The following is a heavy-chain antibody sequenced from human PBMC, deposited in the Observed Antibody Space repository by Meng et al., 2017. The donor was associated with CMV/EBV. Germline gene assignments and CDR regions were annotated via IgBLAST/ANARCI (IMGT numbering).Heavy chain of an antibody. V-gene: IGHV4-34*01. D-gene: IGHD6-13*01. CDR2: INHSGST. CDR1: GGSFSGYY. Sequence: QGLLQQGGAGLLKPSETLSLTCAVYGGSFSGYYWSWIRQPPGKGLEWIGEINHSGSTNYNPSLKSRVTISVDTSKNQFSLKLSSVTAADTAVYYCAGGIAAAGTRYFDYWGQGTLVTVSS. CDR3: AGGIAAAGTRYFDY. J-gene: IGHJ4*02.